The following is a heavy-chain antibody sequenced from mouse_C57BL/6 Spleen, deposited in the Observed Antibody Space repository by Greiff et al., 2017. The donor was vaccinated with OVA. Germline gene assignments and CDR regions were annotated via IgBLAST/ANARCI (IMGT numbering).Heavy chain of an antibody. Sequence: VQLQQPGAELVKPGASVKLSCKASGYTFTSYWMHWVKQRPGRGLEWIGRIVPNSGGTKYNEKFKSKATLTVDKPSSTADMQLSSRTSEDSAVYYCAKGGTPYAMDYWGQGTSVTVSS. V-gene: IGHV1-72*01. CDR1: GYTFTSYW. J-gene: IGHJ4*01. D-gene: IGHD3-3*01. CDR3: AKGGTPYAMDY. CDR2: IVPNSGGT.